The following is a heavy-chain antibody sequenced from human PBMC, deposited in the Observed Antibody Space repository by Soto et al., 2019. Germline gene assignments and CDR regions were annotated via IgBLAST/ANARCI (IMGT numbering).Heavy chain of an antibody. Sequence: GASVKVSCKASGGTFSSYAISWVRQAPGQGLEWMGGIIPIFGTANCAQKFQGRVTITADESTSTAYMELSSLRSEDTAVYYCARIKPYYYDSSGPPESYYYYYGMDVSGQGTTVTVSS. CDR2: IIPIFGTA. CDR3: ARIKPYYYDSSGPPESYYYYYGMDV. J-gene: IGHJ6*02. D-gene: IGHD3-22*01. CDR1: GGTFSSYA. V-gene: IGHV1-69*13.